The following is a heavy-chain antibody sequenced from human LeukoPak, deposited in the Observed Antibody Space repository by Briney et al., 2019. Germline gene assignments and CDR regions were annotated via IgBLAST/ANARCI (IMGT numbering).Heavy chain of an antibody. CDR1: GFTFSSYS. J-gene: IGHJ6*02. CDR2: ISRSSSYI. D-gene: IGHD1-26*01. Sequence: GGTLRLSCAASGFTFSSYSMNWVRQAPGKGQEWVTSISRSSSYIYYADSVTGRFTISRDNAKNSLYLQMNSLRAEDTAVYYCARDRAWELLVPGYYGMDVWGQGTTVTVSS. V-gene: IGHV3-21*01. CDR3: ARDRAWELLVPGYYGMDV.